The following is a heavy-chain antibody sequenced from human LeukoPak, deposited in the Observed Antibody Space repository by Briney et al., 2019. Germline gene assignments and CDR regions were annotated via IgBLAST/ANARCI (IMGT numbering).Heavy chain of an antibody. J-gene: IGHJ4*02. V-gene: IGHV3-53*01. D-gene: IGHD6-13*01. Sequence: GGSLRLSCAASGFSVGTNYMTWVRQAPGKGLEWVSVIYSGDDSYYADSVKGRFTISRDNAKNSLYLQMSSLRVEDTAVYYCARDLSSRDAYWGQGTLVTVSS. CDR2: IYSGDDS. CDR1: GFSVGTNY. CDR3: ARDLSSRDAY.